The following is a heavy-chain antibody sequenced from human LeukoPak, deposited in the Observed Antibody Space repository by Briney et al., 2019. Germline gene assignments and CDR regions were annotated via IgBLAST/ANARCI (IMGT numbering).Heavy chain of an antibody. CDR2: IWYDGSNK. CDR3: ARGGRDSGYVQLDY. CDR1: GFTFCSYG. J-gene: IGHJ4*02. Sequence: PVGSRRLSCAASGFTFCSYGMHWVRQAPRKGLEWGAFIWYDGSNKYYADSVKGRFTISRDNAKNTLYLQMNSLRAEDTAVYYCARGGRDSGYVQLDYWGQGTLVTVSS. D-gene: IGHD5-12*01. V-gene: IGHV3-33*01.